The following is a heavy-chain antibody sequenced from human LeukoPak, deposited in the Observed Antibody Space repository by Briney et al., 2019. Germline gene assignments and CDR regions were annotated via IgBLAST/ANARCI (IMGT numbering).Heavy chain of an antibody. V-gene: IGHV3-66*01. Sequence: GGSLRLSCAASGFTVSSNYMSWVRQAPGKGLEWVSVIYSGGRTYYADSVKGRFTISRDNSKNTLYLQMNSLRAEDTAVYYCARGGTGIYWAFDIWGQGTMVTVSS. D-gene: IGHD1-26*01. CDR3: ARGGTGIYWAFDI. CDR1: GFTVSSNY. CDR2: IYSGGRT. J-gene: IGHJ3*02.